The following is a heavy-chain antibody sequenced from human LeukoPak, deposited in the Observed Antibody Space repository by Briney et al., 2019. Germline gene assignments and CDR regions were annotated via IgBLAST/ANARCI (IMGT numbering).Heavy chain of an antibody. CDR1: GYTFTGYY. D-gene: IGHD2-15*01. J-gene: IGHJ6*03. CDR3: ARSGGSVDYYYYMDV. V-gene: IGHV1-2*06. CDR2: INPNSGGT. Sequence: GASVKVSCKASGYTFTGYYMHWVRQAPGQGLEWMGRINPNSGGTNYAQKFQGRVTMTRDTSISTAYMELSRLRSDDTAVYYCARSGGSVDYYYYMDVWGKGTTVTVSS.